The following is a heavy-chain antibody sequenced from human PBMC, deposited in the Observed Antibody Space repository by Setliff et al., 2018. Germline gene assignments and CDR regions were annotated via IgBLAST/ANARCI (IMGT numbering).Heavy chain of an antibody. D-gene: IGHD3-3*01. CDR3: AKVGIFGGGYFDL. Sequence: GGSLRLSCAAPGPTFSRYSMNWVRQAPGKGLEWISYISSSNSGMYYADSVKGRFTISRDNAKNSLYLQMSSLRAEDTAVYYCAKVGIFGGGYFDLWGLGTLVTVSS. CDR1: GPTFSRYS. V-gene: IGHV3-48*04. CDR2: ISSSNSGM. J-gene: IGHJ4*02.